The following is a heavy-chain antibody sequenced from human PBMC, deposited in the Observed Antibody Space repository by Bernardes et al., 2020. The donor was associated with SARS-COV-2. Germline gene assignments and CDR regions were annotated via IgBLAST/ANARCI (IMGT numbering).Heavy chain of an antibody. CDR2: IYNSGST. Sequence: SETLSLTCIVSGGSISSSRHYWGWIRQPPGKGLEWIGSIYNSGSTYYNPSLNSRVTISIDTSKNQFSLKLSSVTATDTAVYYCVRRGVWELRDWGQGTLVTVSS. D-gene: IGHD3-10*01. V-gene: IGHV4-39*01. CDR3: VRRGVWELRD. CDR1: GGSISSSRHY. J-gene: IGHJ4*02.